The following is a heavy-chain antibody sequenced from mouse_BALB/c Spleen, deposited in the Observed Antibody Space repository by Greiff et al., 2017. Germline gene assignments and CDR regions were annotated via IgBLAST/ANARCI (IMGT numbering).Heavy chain of an antibody. V-gene: IGHV2-3*01. CDR1: GFSFTSYG. D-gene: IGHD2-4*01. Sequence: QVHVKQSGPGLVAPSQSLSITCTVSGFSFTSYGVSWVRQPPGKGLEWLGVIWGDGSTNYHSALISRLSISKDNSKSQVFLKLNSLQTDDTATYYCAKGGLRRTPDAMDYWGQGTSVTVSS. J-gene: IGHJ4*01. CDR3: AKGGLRRTPDAMDY. CDR2: IWGDGST.